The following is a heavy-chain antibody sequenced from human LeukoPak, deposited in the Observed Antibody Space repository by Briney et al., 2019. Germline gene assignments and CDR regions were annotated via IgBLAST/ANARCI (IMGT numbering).Heavy chain of an antibody. CDR1: AYTFTDYY. J-gene: IGHJ5*02. CDR3: ARDPLVIFGGVGSFDP. CDR2: INPNSGGT. D-gene: IGHD3/OR15-3a*01. Sequence: SVKVSSKASAYTFTDYYIHWVRQPPAQGLEWMTSINPNSGGTNYAQKFQGRVTMTRDTSISTAYMELSRLRSDDTAVYYCARDPLVIFGGVGSFDPWGQGTLVTVSS. V-gene: IGHV1-2*02.